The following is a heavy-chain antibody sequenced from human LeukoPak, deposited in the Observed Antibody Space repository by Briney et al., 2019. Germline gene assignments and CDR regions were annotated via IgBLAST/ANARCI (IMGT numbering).Heavy chain of an antibody. CDR1: GASIRGDSYH. CDR3: AREDTYCGAVYCNHDASDI. CDR2: IDTRGIS. D-gene: IGHD2-21*01. Sequence: TSQTLSLTCTVSGASIRGDSYHWTWIRQPAGKGLEWVGRIDTRGISNFNPSLKSRVTISLDASKKQFSLKLTSVTAADTAVYYCAREDTYCGAVYCNHDASDIWGQGTTVIVSS. V-gene: IGHV4-61*02. J-gene: IGHJ3*02.